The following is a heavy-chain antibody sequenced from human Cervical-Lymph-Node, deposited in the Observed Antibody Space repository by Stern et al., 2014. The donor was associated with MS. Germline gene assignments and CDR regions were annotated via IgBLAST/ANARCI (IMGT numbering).Heavy chain of an antibody. CDR1: GDSISSSGYS. D-gene: IGHD3-9*01. CDR3: ARGEYHALTGYSEDFQH. Sequence: QLQLQESGSGLVKPSQTLSLTCAVSGDSISSSGYSWNWIRQPPGKGLEWIGYIYHTGSTYYNPSLKSRFTISVDRSKTQFSLKLSSVTAADTAVYYCARGEYHALTGYSEDFQHWGQGILVTVSS. J-gene: IGHJ1*01. CDR2: IYHTGST. V-gene: IGHV4-30-2*01.